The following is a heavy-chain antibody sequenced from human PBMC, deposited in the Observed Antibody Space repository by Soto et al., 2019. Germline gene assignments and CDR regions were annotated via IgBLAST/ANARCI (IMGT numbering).Heavy chain of an antibody. CDR3: ARGTAVAGREINWFDP. CDR2: INPNSGGT. J-gene: IGHJ5*02. V-gene: IGHV1-2*04. D-gene: IGHD6-19*01. Sequence: GASVKVSCKASGYTFTGYYMHWVRQAPGQGLEWMGWINPNSGGTNYAQKFQGWVTMTRDTSISTAYMELSRLRSDDTAVYYCARGTAVAGREINWFDPWGQGTLVTVSS. CDR1: GYTFTGYY.